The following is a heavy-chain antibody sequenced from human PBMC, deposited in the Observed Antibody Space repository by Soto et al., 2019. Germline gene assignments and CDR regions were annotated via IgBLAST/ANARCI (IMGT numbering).Heavy chain of an antibody. CDR2: IIPIFGTA. CDR1: GGTFSSYA. J-gene: IGHJ4*02. V-gene: IGHV1-69*12. Sequence: QVQLVQSGAEVKKPGSSVKVSCKASGGTFSSYAISWVRQAPGQGLEWMGGIIPIFGTANYAQKFQGRVTITADESTSTAYMEQSSLRSEDTAVYYCASDYYDSHFPGWSFDYWGQGTLVTVSS. D-gene: IGHD3-22*01. CDR3: ASDYYDSHFPGWSFDY.